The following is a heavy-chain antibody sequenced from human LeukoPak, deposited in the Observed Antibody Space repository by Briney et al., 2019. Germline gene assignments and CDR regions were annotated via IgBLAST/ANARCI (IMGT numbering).Heavy chain of an antibody. CDR1: GGSISSGGYY. CDR3: ARDSTTLPFDY. CDR2: INYSGST. J-gene: IGHJ4*02. V-gene: IGHV4-31*03. Sequence: SQTLSLTCTVSGGSISSGGYYWSWIRQHPGKGLEWIGYINYSGSTNYNPSLKSRVTMSVDTSKNQFSLKLSSVTAADTAVYYCARDSTTLPFDYWGQGTLVTVSS. D-gene: IGHD4-17*01.